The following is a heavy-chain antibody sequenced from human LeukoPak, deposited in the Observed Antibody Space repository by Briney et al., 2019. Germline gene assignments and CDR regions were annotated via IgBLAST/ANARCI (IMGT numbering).Heavy chain of an antibody. CDR1: GFTFSSYA. Sequence: PGGSLRLSCAASGFTFSSYAMSWVRQAPGKGLEWVSSISSSSTYIHYADSMKGRFTISRDNAKNSLYLQINSLRAEDTGVYYCARGGNSAWVDPPLPPHYWGQGTLVTVSS. V-gene: IGHV3-21*01. CDR2: ISSSSTYI. D-gene: IGHD6-19*01. J-gene: IGHJ4*02. CDR3: ARGGNSAWVDPPLPPHY.